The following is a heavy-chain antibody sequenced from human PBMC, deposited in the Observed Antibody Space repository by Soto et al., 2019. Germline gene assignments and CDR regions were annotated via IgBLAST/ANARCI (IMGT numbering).Heavy chain of an antibody. CDR1: GFSLSNARMG. Sequence: QVTLKESGPVLVKPTETLTLTCTVPGFSLSNARMGVSWIRQPPGKALEWLAHIFSNDEKSYSTSLKSRLTISKDTSKSQVVLTMTNMDPVDTATYYCARIPEYDYVWGSYRYVDAFDIWGQGTMVTVSS. D-gene: IGHD3-16*02. CDR3: ARIPEYDYVWGSYRYVDAFDI. J-gene: IGHJ3*02. V-gene: IGHV2-26*01. CDR2: IFSNDEK.